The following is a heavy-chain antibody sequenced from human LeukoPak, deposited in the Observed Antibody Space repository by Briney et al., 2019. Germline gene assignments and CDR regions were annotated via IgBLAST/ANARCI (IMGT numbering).Heavy chain of an antibody. CDR1: GFTFSSYN. CDR3: AKGGYYYDSSLSFDY. V-gene: IGHV3-21*04. J-gene: IGHJ4*02. CDR2: ISSTSSYR. Sequence: PGGSLRLSCAASGFTFSSYNMNWVRQAPGKGLEWVSSISSTSSYRYYADSVKGRFTISRDNAKNSLHLQMNSLRAEDTAVYYCAKGGYYYDSSLSFDYWGQGTLVTVSS. D-gene: IGHD3-22*01.